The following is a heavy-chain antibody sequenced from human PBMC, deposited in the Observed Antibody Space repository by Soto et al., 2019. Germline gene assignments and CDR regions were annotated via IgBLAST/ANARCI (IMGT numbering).Heavy chain of an antibody. V-gene: IGHV1-69*13. Sequence: AASVKVSCKASGGTFSSYAISWVRQAPGQGLEWMGGIIPIFGTANYAQKFQGRVTITADESTSTAYMELSSLRPEDTAVYYCARDRDGYPGYFVCWGQGTLVTVSS. J-gene: IGHJ4*02. CDR2: IIPIFGTA. CDR3: ARDRDGYPGYFVC. D-gene: IGHD5-12*01. CDR1: GGTFSSYA.